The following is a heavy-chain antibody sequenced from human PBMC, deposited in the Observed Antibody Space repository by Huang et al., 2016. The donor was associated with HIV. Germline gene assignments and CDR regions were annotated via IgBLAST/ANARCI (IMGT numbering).Heavy chain of an antibody. V-gene: IGHV3-48*01. CDR3: AREDRQYGDYLQDAGCLDY. CDR2: ISSSSSTR. D-gene: IGHD4-17*01. J-gene: IGHJ4*02. CDR1: GFTFSSYS. Sequence: EVQLVESGGGLVQPGGSLRLSCAASGFTFSSYSMNWVRQGPGKGLGWVPYISSSSSTRYYADSVKGRFTSSRDDAKNSLYLQMNSLRAEDTAVHYCAREDRQYGDYLQDAGCLDYWGQGTLVTVSS.